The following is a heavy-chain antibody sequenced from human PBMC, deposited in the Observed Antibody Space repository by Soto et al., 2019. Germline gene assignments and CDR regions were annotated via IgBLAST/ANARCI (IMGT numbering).Heavy chain of an antibody. CDR3: ARDSYSSGWYGLGGMDV. CDR1: GGSISSGDYY. CDR2: IYYSGST. Sequence: QVQLQESGPGLVKPSQTLSLTCTVSGGSISSGDYYWSWIRQPPGKGLEWIGYIYYSGSTYYNPSLKSRVTISVDTPQNQFSLKLSSVTAADTAVYYCARDSYSSGWYGLGGMDVWGQGTTVTVSS. V-gene: IGHV4-30-4*01. D-gene: IGHD6-19*01. J-gene: IGHJ6*02.